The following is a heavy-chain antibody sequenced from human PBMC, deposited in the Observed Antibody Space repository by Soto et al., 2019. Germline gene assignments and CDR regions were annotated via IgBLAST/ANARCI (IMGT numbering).Heavy chain of an antibody. J-gene: IGHJ3*02. CDR2: IYYSGST. CDR3: ARVVIVAFDI. CDR1: GGSISSGGYY. D-gene: IGHD3-22*01. V-gene: IGHV4-31*03. Sequence: QVQLQESGPGLVKPSQTLSLTCTVSGGSISSGGYYWSWLRQHPGKGLEWIGYIYYSGSTYYNPSLKSRVTIAVDSSKNQLTLKLSSVTAADTAVYYCARVVIVAFDIWGQGTMVTVSS.